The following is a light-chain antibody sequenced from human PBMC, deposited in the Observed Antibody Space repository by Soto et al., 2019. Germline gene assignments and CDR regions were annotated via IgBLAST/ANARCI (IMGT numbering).Light chain of an antibody. CDR2: EVT. J-gene: IGLJ2*01. Sequence: QSALTQPASASGSPGQSVTISCTGTSSDVGAYNYVSWYQQFPGKAPKLIIYEVTNRPSGVPDRFSGSKSGNTASLTVSGLQPEDEADYYCNSYAGSNNLVFGGGTKLTVL. CDR3: NSYAGSNNLV. CDR1: SSDVGAYNY. V-gene: IGLV2-8*01.